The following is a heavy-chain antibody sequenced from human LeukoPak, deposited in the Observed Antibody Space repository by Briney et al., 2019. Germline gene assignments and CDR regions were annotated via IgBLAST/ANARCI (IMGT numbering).Heavy chain of an antibody. J-gene: IGHJ4*02. Sequence: PSETLPLTCTVSGASMSSYYWTWIRQPPGKGLEWIGYIYSSGNTNSNPSLKSRVTISVDTSKNQFSLNLNSVTAADTAVYYCARGGEAGLADWGQGTLVTVSS. D-gene: IGHD4-17*01. CDR3: ARGGEAGLAD. CDR1: GASMSSYY. CDR2: IYSSGNT. V-gene: IGHV4-59*01.